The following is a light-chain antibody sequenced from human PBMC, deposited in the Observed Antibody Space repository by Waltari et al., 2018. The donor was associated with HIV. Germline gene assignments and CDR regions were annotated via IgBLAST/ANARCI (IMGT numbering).Light chain of an antibody. CDR3: QQSYNTPLT. CDR1: QSIRSY. Sequence: DIQMTQSPSSLSASVVDRVTITCRASQSIRSYLNWYQQKPGKAPKLLIFAASRLQSGVPSRFSGSESGTDFTLTISSLQLEDFAVYYCQQSYNTPLTFGGGTKVEIK. V-gene: IGKV1-39*01. J-gene: IGKJ4*01. CDR2: AAS.